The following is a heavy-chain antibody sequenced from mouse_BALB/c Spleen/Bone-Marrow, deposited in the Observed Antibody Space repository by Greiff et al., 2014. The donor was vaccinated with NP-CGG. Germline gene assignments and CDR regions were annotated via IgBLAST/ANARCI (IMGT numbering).Heavy chain of an antibody. Sequence: EVQLQQSGPGLVKPSQSLSLTCTVTGYSITSDYAWYWIRQFPGNKLEWMGYISYSGSTGYNPSLKSRISITRDTSKNQFFLQLNSVTTEDTATYYCARENYVSSPWFAYWGQGTLVTVSA. J-gene: IGHJ3*01. CDR3: ARENYVSSPWFAY. D-gene: IGHD1-1*01. CDR1: GYSITSDYA. CDR2: ISYSGST. V-gene: IGHV3-2*02.